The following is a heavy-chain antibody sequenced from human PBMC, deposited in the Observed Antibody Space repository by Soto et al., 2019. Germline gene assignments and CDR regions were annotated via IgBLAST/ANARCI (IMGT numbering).Heavy chain of an antibody. Sequence: GGSLRLSCAASGFTFSSYAMSWVRQAPGKGLEWVSAISGSGGSTYYADSVKGRFTISRDNSKNTLYLQMNSLRAEDTAVYYCAKGVNTAMVYFGDYYFDYWGQGTLVTVSS. CDR1: GFTFSSYA. J-gene: IGHJ4*02. CDR3: AKGVNTAMVYFGDYYFDY. D-gene: IGHD5-18*01. CDR2: ISGSGGST. V-gene: IGHV3-23*01.